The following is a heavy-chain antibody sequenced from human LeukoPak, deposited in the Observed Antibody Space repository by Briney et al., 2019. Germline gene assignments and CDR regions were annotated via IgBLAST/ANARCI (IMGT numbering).Heavy chain of an antibody. Sequence: GGSLRLSCEASGFTFSSYGIHWVRQAPGKGLEGVAVIWFDGTENFYGDYVQGRFTNSRSNSNNTVHLQMTRLRADDTAVYYCAKVGEFETFGGNSDWYFDLWGRGTPVTVSS. CDR3: AKVGEFETFGGNSDWYFDL. V-gene: IGHV3-33*03. J-gene: IGHJ2*01. D-gene: IGHD4-23*01. CDR2: IWFDGTEN. CDR1: GFTFSSYG.